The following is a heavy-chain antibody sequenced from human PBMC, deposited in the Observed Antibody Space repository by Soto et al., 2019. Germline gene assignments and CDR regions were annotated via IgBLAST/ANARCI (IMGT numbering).Heavy chain of an antibody. D-gene: IGHD5-12*01. Sequence: QVQLVQSGAEVKKPGSSVKVSCKTSGDIFSGYSISWVRQAPGQGLEWMGGIIPIFGTTNYAQRFHGRVTITADKSTSTVYMELYSLKSEYTAVYYCARDIGSGYDPGDYWGQGNLVTVSS. CDR2: IIPIFGTT. V-gene: IGHV1-69*14. CDR3: ARDIGSGYDPGDY. CDR1: GDIFSGYS. J-gene: IGHJ4*02.